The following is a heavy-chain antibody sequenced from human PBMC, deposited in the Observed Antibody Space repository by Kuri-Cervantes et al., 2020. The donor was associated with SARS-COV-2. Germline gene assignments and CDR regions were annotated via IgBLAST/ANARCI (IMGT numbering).Heavy chain of an antibody. CDR2: IYYSGST. Sequence: SQTLSLTCAVYGGSFSSYYWGWIRQPPGKGLEWIGSIYYSGSTYYNPSLKSRVTISVDTSKNQFSLKLSSVTAADTAVYYCARDPRYLAGGGGFDYWGQGTLVTVSS. CDR3: ARDPRYLAGGGGFDY. J-gene: IGHJ4*02. V-gene: IGHV4-34*01. CDR1: GGSFSSYY. D-gene: IGHD1-14*01.